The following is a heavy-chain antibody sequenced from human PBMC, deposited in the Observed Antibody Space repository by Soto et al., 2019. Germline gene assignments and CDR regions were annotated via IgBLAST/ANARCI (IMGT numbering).Heavy chain of an antibody. V-gene: IGHV4-59*08. Sequence: GSLRLSCAASGFTFSDYYMSWIRQSPGEGLEWIGYIYYSGSTNYNPSLKSRITISPDTSNNQLSLQLNSVTPDDTAVYYCVRLIGNSWLDSWGQGTLVTVSS. CDR3: VRLIGNSWLDS. J-gene: IGHJ5*01. CDR1: GFTFSDYY. CDR2: IYYSGST.